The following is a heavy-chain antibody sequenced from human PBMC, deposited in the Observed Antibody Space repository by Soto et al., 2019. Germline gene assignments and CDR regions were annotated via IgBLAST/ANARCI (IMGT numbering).Heavy chain of an antibody. Sequence: SLRLSCAASGFTFSSYHMHWVRQAPGKGLEWVAVIWNDESNKYYADSVKGRFTISRDNSKNTLWLQMNSLRFEDTAVYYCARIGSWALNFDYWGQGALVTVSS. J-gene: IGHJ4*02. CDR2: IWNDESNK. CDR1: GFTFSSYH. CDR3: ARIGSWALNFDY. V-gene: IGHV3-33*01. D-gene: IGHD2-15*01.